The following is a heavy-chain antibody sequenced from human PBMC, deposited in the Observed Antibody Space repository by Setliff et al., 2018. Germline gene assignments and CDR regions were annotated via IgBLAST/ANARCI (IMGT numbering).Heavy chain of an antibody. CDR1: GFTFSSYG. D-gene: IGHD6-19*01. J-gene: IGHJ6*03. V-gene: IGHV3-30*02. CDR2: IRYDGSNK. CDR3: AREQWLDPPGYYYMDV. Sequence: GGFLRLSCAASGFTFSSYGMHWVRQAPGKGLEWVAFIRYDGSNKYYADSVKGRFTISRDNSKNTLYLQMNSLRAEDTAVYYCAREQWLDPPGYYYMDVWAKGTTVTVSS.